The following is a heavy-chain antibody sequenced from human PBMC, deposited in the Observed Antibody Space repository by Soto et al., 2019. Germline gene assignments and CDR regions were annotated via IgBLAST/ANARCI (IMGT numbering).Heavy chain of an antibody. CDR1: GGSFRRYH. V-gene: IGHV4-34*01. CDR3: ARHLTYCMAGSCYSDFPYYGMDV. CDR2: INHSGST. D-gene: IGHD2-15*01. Sequence: SENLSLTYAVYGGSFRRYHWRLIRQPPGKGLEWIGEINHSGSTKYNPSLKSRVILSVDTSKNQFSLKLLSSVTAADTAVYYCARHLTYCMAGSCYSDFPYYGMDVWGQGTTVTVS. J-gene: IGHJ6*02.